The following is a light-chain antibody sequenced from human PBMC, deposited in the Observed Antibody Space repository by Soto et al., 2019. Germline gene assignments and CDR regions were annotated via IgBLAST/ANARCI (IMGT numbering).Light chain of an antibody. CDR2: EVT. J-gene: IGLJ1*01. V-gene: IGLV2-18*02. CDR3: SSYISSSPYV. CDR1: SSDVGTYNR. Sequence: QSVLTQPPSVSGSPGQSVTISCTGTSSDVGTYNRVSWYQQAPGTAPKVIIYEVTNRPSGVPDRCSGSKSGNTASLTISGLQAEDEADYYCSSYISSSPYVFGTRTKVTDL.